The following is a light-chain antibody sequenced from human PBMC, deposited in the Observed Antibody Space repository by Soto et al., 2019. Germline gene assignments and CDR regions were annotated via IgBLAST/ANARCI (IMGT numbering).Light chain of an antibody. J-gene: IGKJ2*01. Sequence: DIQMTQSPSSLSASVGDRVTITCRASQSMSSYLNWYQQKPGKAPKLLIYAASSLQSGVPSRFSGSGSGTEFTLTISSLQPEDCATYYGKQSYSSYTVGQGTKLEIK. CDR2: AAS. CDR1: QSMSSY. V-gene: IGKV1-39*01. CDR3: KQSYSSYT.